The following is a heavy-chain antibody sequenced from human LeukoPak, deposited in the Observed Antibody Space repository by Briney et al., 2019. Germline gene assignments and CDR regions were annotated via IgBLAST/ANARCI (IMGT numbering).Heavy chain of an antibody. Sequence: GGSLRLSCAASGFTFSSYSMNWVRQAPGKGLEWVSYISSSSSTIYYADSVKGRFTISRDNAKNSLYLQMNSLRAEDTAVYYCARASDRKVYNYYMDVWGKGTTVTVSS. CDR1: GFTFSSYS. J-gene: IGHJ6*03. CDR3: ARASDRKVYNYYMDV. V-gene: IGHV3-48*01. CDR2: ISSSSSTI.